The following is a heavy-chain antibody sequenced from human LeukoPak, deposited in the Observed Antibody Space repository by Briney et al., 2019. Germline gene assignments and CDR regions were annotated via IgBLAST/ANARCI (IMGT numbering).Heavy chain of an antibody. D-gene: IGHD6-19*01. CDR3: ARGSVRYSSGWYPGRYYYYYMDV. Sequence: SETLSLTCAVYGGSFSGYYWSWIRQPPGKGLEWIGEINHSGSTNYNPSLKSRVTISVDTSKNQFSLKLSSVTAADTAVYYCARGSVRYSSGWYPGRYYYYYMDVWGKGTTVTISS. V-gene: IGHV4-34*01. CDR2: INHSGST. CDR1: GGSFSGYY. J-gene: IGHJ6*03.